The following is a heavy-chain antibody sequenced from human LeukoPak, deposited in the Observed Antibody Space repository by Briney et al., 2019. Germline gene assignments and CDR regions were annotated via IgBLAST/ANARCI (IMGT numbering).Heavy chain of an antibody. D-gene: IGHD2/OR15-2a*01. CDR3: ARRLSTRSYYLDD. CDR2: IYYSGTT. Sequence: PSETLSLTCTVSGGSISISSDYWGWIRQPPGKGLEWIGDIYYSGTTNYNPSLKSRFTMSVDTSKNQFSLKLDSATAADTAVYYCARRLSTRSYYLDDWGQGTLVTVSS. J-gene: IGHJ4*02. CDR1: GGSISISSDY. V-gene: IGHV4-39*01.